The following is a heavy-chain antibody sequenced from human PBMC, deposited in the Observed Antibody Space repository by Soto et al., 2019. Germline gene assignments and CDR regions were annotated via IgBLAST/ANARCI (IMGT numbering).Heavy chain of an antibody. CDR3: AREGLRGYSGYEPNYYLDY. CDR2: IWYDGSNK. V-gene: IGHV3-33*01. CDR1: GFTFSSYG. Sequence: QVQLVESGGVVVQPERSLRLSCAASGFTFSSYGMHWVRQAPGKGLEWVAVIWYDGSNKYYADSVKGRFTISRDNSKNTLYLQMNRQRAEHTAVYYCAREGLRGYSGYEPNYYLDYWSQGTLVTVSS. D-gene: IGHD5-12*01. J-gene: IGHJ4*02.